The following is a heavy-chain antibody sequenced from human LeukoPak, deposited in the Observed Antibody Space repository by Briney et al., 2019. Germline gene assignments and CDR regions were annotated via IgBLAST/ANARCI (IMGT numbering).Heavy chain of an antibody. CDR2: ISYDGSNK. D-gene: IGHD1-7*01. J-gene: IGHJ3*02. CDR3: ARGTYNWNYYAFDI. Sequence: EGSLRLSCAASGFTFSSYATHWVRQAPGKGLEWVAVISYDGSNKYYADSVKGRFTISRDNSKNTLYLQMNSLRAEDTAVYYCARGTYNWNYYAFDIWGQGTMVTVSS. V-gene: IGHV3-30*01. CDR1: GFTFSSYA.